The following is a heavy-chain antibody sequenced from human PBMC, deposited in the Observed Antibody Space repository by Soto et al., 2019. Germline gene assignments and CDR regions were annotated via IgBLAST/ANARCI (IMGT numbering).Heavy chain of an antibody. D-gene: IGHD2-15*01. CDR1: GYTFTSYY. J-gene: IGHJ5*02. CDR3: AREGCSGGSCYFVSWFDP. Sequence: ASVKVSCKASGYTFTSYYMHWVRQAPGQGLEWMGIINPSGGSTSYAQKFQGRVTMTRDTSTSTVYMELSSLRSEDTAVYYCAREGCSGGSCYFVSWFDPWGQGTLVTVSS. CDR2: INPSGGST. V-gene: IGHV1-46*03.